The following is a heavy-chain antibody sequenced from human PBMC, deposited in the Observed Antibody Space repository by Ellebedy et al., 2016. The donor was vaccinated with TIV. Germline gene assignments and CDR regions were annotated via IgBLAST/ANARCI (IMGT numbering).Heavy chain of an antibody. D-gene: IGHD3-16*01. CDR3: ARIRFNP. CDR1: GFTFSSYS. V-gene: IGHV3-21*01. Sequence: GESLKISXAASGFTFSSYSMNWVRQAPGKGLEWVSSISSSSSYIYYADSVKGRFTISRDNAKNSLYLQMNSLRAEDTAVYYCARIRFNPWGQGTLVTVSS. J-gene: IGHJ5*02. CDR2: ISSSSSYI.